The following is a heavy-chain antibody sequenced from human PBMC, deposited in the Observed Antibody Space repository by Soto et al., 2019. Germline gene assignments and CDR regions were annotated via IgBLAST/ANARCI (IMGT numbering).Heavy chain of an antibody. CDR2: INHSGST. CDR3: AREREWLRFSPGMDV. Sequence: SETLSLTCAVYGGSFSGYYWSWIRQPPGKGLEWIGEINHSGSTNYNPSLKSRVTISVDTSKNQFSLKLSSVTAADTAVYYCAREREWLRFSPGMDVWGQGTTVTVSS. J-gene: IGHJ6*02. CDR1: GGSFSGYY. D-gene: IGHD5-12*01. V-gene: IGHV4-34*01.